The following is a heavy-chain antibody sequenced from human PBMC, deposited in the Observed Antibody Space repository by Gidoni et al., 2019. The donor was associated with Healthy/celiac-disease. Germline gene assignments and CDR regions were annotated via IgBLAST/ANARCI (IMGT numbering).Heavy chain of an antibody. CDR3: ARVRGLRTQKGPYYYGMDV. V-gene: IGHV4-34*01. CDR2: INHSGST. J-gene: IGHJ6*02. CDR1: GGSFSGYY. D-gene: IGHD5-12*01. Sequence: QVQLQQWGAGLLKPSETLSLTCAVYGGSFSGYYWSWIRQPPGKGLEWIGEINHSGSTNYNPSLKSRVTISVDTSKNQFSLKLSSVTAADTAVYYCARVRGLRTQKGPYYYGMDVWGQGTTVTVSS.